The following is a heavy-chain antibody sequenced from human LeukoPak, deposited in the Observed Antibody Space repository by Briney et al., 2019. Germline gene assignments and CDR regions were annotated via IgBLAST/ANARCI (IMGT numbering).Heavy chain of an antibody. CDR1: GFTYSTAW. V-gene: IGHV3-15*01. J-gene: IGHJ3*01. CDR3: TTEDF. Sequence: PGGSLRLSCVGSGFTYSTAWMIWVRQAPGKGLEWVGRVKTNAEGGTIDYAAPVKGRFNITRDDSRNTVHLQMNSLKIEDTAVYYCTTEDFWGQGTLVTVSS. CDR2: VKTNAEGGTI. D-gene: IGHD3/OR15-3a*01.